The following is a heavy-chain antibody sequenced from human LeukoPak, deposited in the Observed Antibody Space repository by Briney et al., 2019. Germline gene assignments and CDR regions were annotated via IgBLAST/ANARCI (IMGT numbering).Heavy chain of an antibody. J-gene: IGHJ4*02. V-gene: IGHV3-7*01. CDR1: GFIFTNYF. Sequence: GSLRLSCAASGFIFTNYFMSWVRQAPGKGLEWVASIKHDGSEKYYVDSVRGRFTISRDNTMNSLYLQMSSLRAEDTAVYYCATDRGWRTSGYYLYYFEYWGQGTLVTYSS. CDR3: ATDRGWRTSGYYLYYFEY. D-gene: IGHD3-3*01. CDR2: IKHDGSEK.